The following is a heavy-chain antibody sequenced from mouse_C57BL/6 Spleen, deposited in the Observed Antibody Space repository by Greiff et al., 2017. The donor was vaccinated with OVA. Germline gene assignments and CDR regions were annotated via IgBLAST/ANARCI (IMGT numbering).Heavy chain of an antibody. V-gene: IGHV1-15*01. CDR2: IDTETGGT. J-gene: IGHJ2*01. CDR3: ARVDYGKGFDY. Sequence: VQLQQSGAELVRPGASVTLSCKASGYTFTDYEMHWVKQTPVDGLEWIGAIDTETGGTAYNQKFKGKATLTADKSSSTAYMQLSSLTSEDSAVYFCARVDYGKGFDYWGQVTTLTVSS. D-gene: IGHD2-1*01. CDR1: GYTFTDYE.